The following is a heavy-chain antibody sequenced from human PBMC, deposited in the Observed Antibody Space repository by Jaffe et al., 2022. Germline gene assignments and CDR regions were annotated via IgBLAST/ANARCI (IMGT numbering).Heavy chain of an antibody. J-gene: IGHJ4*02. CDR1: GGSISSGSYY. CDR3: ARDSPYYDILTGYTPFDY. V-gene: IGHV4-61*02. D-gene: IGHD3-9*01. Sequence: QVQLQESGPGLVKPSQTLSLTCTVSGGSISSGSYYWSWIRQPAGKGLEWIGRIYTSGSTNYNPSLKSRVTISVDTSKNQFSLKLSSVTAADTAVYYCARDSPYYDILTGYTPFDYWGQGTLVTVSS. CDR2: IYTSGST.